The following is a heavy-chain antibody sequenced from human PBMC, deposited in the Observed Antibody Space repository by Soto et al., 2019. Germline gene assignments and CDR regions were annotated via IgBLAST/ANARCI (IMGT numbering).Heavy chain of an antibody. CDR1: GFTFSDYY. CDR2: ISSSGSTI. D-gene: IGHD3-16*01. Sequence: PGGSLRLSCAASGFTFSDYYMSWIRQAPGKGLEWVSYISSSGSTIYYADSVKGRFTISRDNAKNSLYLQMNSLRAEDTAVYYCARVAQNYDYIWGSPPNFDHRGQGTLVTVSS. V-gene: IGHV3-11*01. J-gene: IGHJ4*02. CDR3: ARVAQNYDYIWGSPPNFDH.